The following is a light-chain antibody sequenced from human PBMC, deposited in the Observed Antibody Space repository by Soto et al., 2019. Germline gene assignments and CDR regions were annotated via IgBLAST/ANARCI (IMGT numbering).Light chain of an antibody. CDR3: QRYNGYPYT. CDR2: KAS. CDR1: QSINNW. V-gene: IGKV1-5*03. Sequence: DIQMTQSPSTLSASVGDRVIISCRASQSINNWLAWYQQKPGKAPKLLIYKASNLNSGVPSRFSGSGSGTEFTLTISSLQPDDFATYYCQRYNGYPYTFGQGTKLEIK. J-gene: IGKJ2*01.